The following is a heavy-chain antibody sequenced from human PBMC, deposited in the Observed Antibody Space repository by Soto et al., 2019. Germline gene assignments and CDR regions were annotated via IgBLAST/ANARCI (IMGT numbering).Heavy chain of an antibody. CDR1: GFTFSSYG. D-gene: IGHD6-19*01. Sequence: QVQLVESGGGVVQPGRSLRLSCAASGFTFSSYGMHWVRQAPGKGLEWVAVIWYDGSNKYYADSVKGRFTISRDNSKNTLYLQMHSLRAEDTAVYYCARAESFSGWQDYWGQGTLVTVSS. V-gene: IGHV3-33*01. J-gene: IGHJ4*02. CDR3: ARAESFSGWQDY. CDR2: IWYDGSNK.